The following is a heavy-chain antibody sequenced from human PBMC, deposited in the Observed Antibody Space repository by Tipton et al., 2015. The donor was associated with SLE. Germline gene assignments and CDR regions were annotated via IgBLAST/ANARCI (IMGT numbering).Heavy chain of an antibody. CDR3: VRLRREYQIVRLGWF. J-gene: IGHJ1*01. D-gene: IGHD2/OR15-2a*01. CDR2: MFYTGSA. V-gene: IGHV4-39*07. CDR1: GASVSSSVYS. Sequence: LRLSCTVSGASVSSSVYSWGWIRQPPGKGLQWIGAMFYTGSAHYNPSLKGRVAISVDTSKNVFSLNIRSVTAADTAIYYCVRLRREYQIVRLGWFWGLGTLVTVSS.